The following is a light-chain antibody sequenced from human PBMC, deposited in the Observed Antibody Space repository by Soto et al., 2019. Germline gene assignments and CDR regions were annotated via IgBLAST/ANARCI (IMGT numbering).Light chain of an antibody. CDR2: GAS. V-gene: IGKV3-20*01. CDR3: QQYRSSPRT. Sequence: EIVLTQSPGTLSLSPGERATLSCRASQSVSSSYLAWYQQKPGQAPRLPIYGASSRATGIPDRFSGSGSGTDFTLTISRLEPEDFAVYYCQQYRSSPRTFGQGTNVDIK. CDR1: QSVSSSY. J-gene: IGKJ1*01.